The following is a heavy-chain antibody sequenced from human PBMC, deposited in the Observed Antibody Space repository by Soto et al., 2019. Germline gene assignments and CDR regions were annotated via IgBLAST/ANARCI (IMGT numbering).Heavy chain of an antibody. CDR1: GYTFTSNY. CDR2: INPSGGST. J-gene: IGHJ4*02. CDR3: ARDRGCSGGSCYPLYYFDY. Sequence: ASVKVSCKASGYTFTSNYMHWVRQAPEQGLEWMGIINPSGGSTSYAQKFQGRVTMTRDTSTSTVYMELSSLRSEDTAVYYCARDRGCSGGSCYPLYYFDYWGQGTLVTVSS. D-gene: IGHD2-15*01. V-gene: IGHV1-46*03.